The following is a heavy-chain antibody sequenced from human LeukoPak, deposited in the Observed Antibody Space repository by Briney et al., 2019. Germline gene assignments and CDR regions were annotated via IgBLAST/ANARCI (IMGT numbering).Heavy chain of an antibody. CDR2: ISYDGSNK. Sequence: HPGGSLRLSCAASGFTFSNAWMSWVRQAPGKGLEWVTAISYDGSNKYYADSVKGRFTISRDNSKNTLYLQMNSLRAEDTAVYYCVSDVLNMTANYYGSGSYYNLWGQGTLVTVSS. V-gene: IGHV3-30*14. CDR3: VSDVLNMTANYYGSGSYYNL. CDR1: GFTFSNAW. D-gene: IGHD3-10*01. J-gene: IGHJ5*02.